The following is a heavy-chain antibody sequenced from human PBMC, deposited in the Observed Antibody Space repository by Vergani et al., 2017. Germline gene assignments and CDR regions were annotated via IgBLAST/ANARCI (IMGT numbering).Heavy chain of an antibody. CDR2: INPSGGHT. CDR3: ARGDYGILTGYRY. J-gene: IGHJ4*02. V-gene: IGHV1-46*03. CDR1: GYTFSNYY. Sequence: QVQVVQSGAEVKNSGASVKVSCKTSGYTFSNYYMHWVRQAPGQGLEWMGIINPSGGHTNYAQKFQGRVTMTRDTSTRTVYMELSSLRSEDTAIYYCARGDYGILTGYRYWGQGTLVTVSA. D-gene: IGHD3-9*01.